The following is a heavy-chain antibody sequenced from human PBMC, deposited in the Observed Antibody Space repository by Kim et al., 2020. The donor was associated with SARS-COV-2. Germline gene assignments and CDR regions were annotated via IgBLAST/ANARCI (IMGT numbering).Heavy chain of an antibody. CDR1: GGSISSSNW. CDR3: ARDGGGPGIAVAGTEPAAFDI. Sequence: SETLSLTCAVSGGSISSSNWWSWVRQPPGKGLEWIGEIYHSGSTNYNPSLKSRVTISVDKSKNQFSLKLSSVTAADTAVYYCARDGGGPGIAVAGTEPAAFDIWGQGTMVTVSS. J-gene: IGHJ3*02. D-gene: IGHD6-19*01. CDR2: IYHSGST. V-gene: IGHV4-4*02.